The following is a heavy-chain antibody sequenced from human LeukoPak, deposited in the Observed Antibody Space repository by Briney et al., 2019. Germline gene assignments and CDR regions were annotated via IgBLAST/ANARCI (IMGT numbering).Heavy chain of an antibody. D-gene: IGHD3-3*01. V-gene: IGHV3-49*04. CDR3: SRIDHDFFDY. Sequence: GGSLRLSCTASGFTFGDFAMSWVRQAPGRGLEWVSFIRSKVYGGSTEYAASVKGRFTISRDDSKSIVCLQMDSLKSEDTAVYYCSRIDHDFFDYWGQGILVTVSS. CDR2: IRSKVYGGST. J-gene: IGHJ4*02. CDR1: GFTFGDFA.